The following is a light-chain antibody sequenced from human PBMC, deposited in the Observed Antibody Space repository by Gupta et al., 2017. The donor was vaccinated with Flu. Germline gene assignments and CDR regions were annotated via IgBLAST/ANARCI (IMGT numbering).Light chain of an antibody. Sequence: SIAISCTGTLTDADGNNFVSWYQQHPGEAHNNLLYKVNMRPAGVSNRFSGSKSGNTASLTISGRQEEDEADYYCSSFIGGASWVFGGGTKVTVL. CDR3: SSFIGGASWV. J-gene: IGLJ3*02. CDR1: LTDADGNNF. CDR2: KVN. V-gene: IGLV2-14*01.